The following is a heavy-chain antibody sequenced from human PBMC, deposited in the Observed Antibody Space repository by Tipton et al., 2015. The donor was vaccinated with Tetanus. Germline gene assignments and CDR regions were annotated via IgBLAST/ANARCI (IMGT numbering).Heavy chain of an antibody. V-gene: IGHV3-30*04. CDR2: ISYDGSNK. CDR3: ARDYYDSSGYYLEG. Sequence: QLVQSGGGVVQPGRSLRLSCAASGFTFSSYAMHWVRQAPGKGLEWVAVISYDGSNKYYADSVKGRFTISRDNAKNSLYLQMNSLRAEDTAVYYCARDYYDSSGYYLEGWCQGTLVTVSS. J-gene: IGHJ4*02. D-gene: IGHD3-22*01. CDR1: GFTFSSYA.